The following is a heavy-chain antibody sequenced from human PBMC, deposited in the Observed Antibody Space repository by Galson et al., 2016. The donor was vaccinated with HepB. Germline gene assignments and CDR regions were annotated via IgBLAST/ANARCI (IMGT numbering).Heavy chain of an antibody. J-gene: IGHJ3*02. D-gene: IGHD2-21*02. CDR2: ISFDVNNK. Sequence: SLRLSCAASGLNFNNYVMHWVRQAPGKGLEWVALISFDVNNKYYADSVKGRFTISRDNSRNTLYLLMSSVTTEDTAMYYCARGGHIVVVTSTRNFDPFNIWGRGTLVTVSS. V-gene: IGHV3-30-3*01. CDR1: GLNFNNYV. CDR3: ARGGHIVVVTSTRNFDPFNI.